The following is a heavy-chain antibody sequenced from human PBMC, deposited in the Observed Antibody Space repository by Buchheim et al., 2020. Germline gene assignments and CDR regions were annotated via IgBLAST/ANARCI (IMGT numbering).Heavy chain of an antibody. CDR3: ARGIAVGYFQH. Sequence: QVTLKESGPALVKPTQTLTLTCTFSGFSLSTSGMRVSWIRQPPGKALEWLARIDWDDDKFYSSSLKTRLTISKDTSTNQVALTMSNMDAVDTATYYCARGIAVGYFQHWGQGTL. V-gene: IGHV2-70*04. J-gene: IGHJ1*01. CDR2: IDWDDDK. CDR1: GFSLSTSGMR. D-gene: IGHD6-19*01.